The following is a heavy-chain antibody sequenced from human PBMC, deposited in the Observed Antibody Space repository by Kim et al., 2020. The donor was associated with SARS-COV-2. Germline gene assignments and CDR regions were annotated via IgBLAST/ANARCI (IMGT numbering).Heavy chain of an antibody. Sequence: EGSLRLSCAASGFTFSNYWMHWFRQAPGKGLMWVSRIDRDGSRTNYADSVKGRFTISRDNAKNTLYVQMNSLRAEDTAVYYCARDLHDGSAQYWGQGTLVTVSS. CDR2: IDRDGSRT. V-gene: IGHV3-74*01. D-gene: IGHD3-10*01. CDR3: ARDLHDGSAQY. J-gene: IGHJ4*02. CDR1: GFTFSNYW.